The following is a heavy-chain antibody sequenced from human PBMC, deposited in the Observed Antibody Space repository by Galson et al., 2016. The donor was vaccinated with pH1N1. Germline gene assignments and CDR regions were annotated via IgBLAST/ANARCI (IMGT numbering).Heavy chain of an antibody. CDR2: IDPSDSYT. J-gene: IGHJ5*02. CDR1: GDRFSTYW. D-gene: IGHD2-2*01. CDR3: ARHTAYCSSVTVDTWYEP. Sequence: QSGAEVTKPGESLRISCQDYGDRFSTYWISWVRQMPGKGLEWMGKIDPSDSYTKYSPSFQGHVTTSVDKSISTAYLQWSSLKASGTAMYYCARHTAYCSSVTVDTWYEPWCQGTYVTVSS. V-gene: IGHV5-10-1*01.